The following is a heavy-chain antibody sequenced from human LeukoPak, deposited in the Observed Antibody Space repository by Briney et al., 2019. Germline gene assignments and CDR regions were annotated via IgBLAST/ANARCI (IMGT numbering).Heavy chain of an antibody. CDR1: GFSISNYG. J-gene: IGHJ4*02. V-gene: IGHV3-33*01. CDR2: VWFDGSIE. D-gene: IGHD6-6*01. CDR3: VRGGSSSPFDY. Sequence: GRSLRLSCAASGFSISNYGMYWVRQAPGKGLEWVAVVWFDGSIEYYADSVKGRFTISRDTSKNTVFLQMNSLRVEDTAVYYCVRGGSSSPFDYWGQGTLVTVSS.